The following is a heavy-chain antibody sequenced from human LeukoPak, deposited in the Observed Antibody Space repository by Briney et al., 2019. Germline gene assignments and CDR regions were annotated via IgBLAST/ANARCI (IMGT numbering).Heavy chain of an antibody. CDR1: GFTFSSYS. J-gene: IGHJ2*01. V-gene: IGHV3-21*04. Sequence: PGGSLRLSCAASGFTFSSYSMNWVRQAPGKGLEWVSSISSSSSYIYYADSVKGRFTISRDNAKNSLYLQMNSLRAEDTAVYYCATKYSSSWYSFGLWGRGTLVTVSS. D-gene: IGHD6-13*01. CDR3: ATKYSSSWYSFGL. CDR2: ISSSSSYI.